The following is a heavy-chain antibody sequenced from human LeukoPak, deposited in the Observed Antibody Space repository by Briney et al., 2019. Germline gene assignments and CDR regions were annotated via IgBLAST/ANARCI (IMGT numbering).Heavy chain of an antibody. V-gene: IGHV3-23*01. Sequence: GASLILSSAASAFSFSSYAMSWIRQAPGKGLEWLSSISGSGGRTYYADSVKGRFTISRDNSRNTLYLQMNSLRAEDTAVYYCTKDQVQLLVGWFDPWGQGTLVTVSS. J-gene: IGHJ5*02. CDR2: ISGSGGRT. CDR1: AFSFSSYA. D-gene: IGHD6-19*01. CDR3: TKDQVQLLVGWFDP.